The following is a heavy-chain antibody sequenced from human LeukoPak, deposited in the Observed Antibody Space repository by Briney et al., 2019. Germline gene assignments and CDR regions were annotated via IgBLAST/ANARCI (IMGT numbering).Heavy chain of an antibody. CDR2: ISSSSSYI. CDR1: GFTFSSYS. Sequence: GGSLRLSCAASGFTFSSYSMNWVRQAPGKGLEWVSSISSSSSYIYYADSVKGRFTISRDNAKNSLYPQMNSLRAEDTAVYYCARDPPIYDSSGYYGDAFDFWGQGTMVTVSS. CDR3: ARDPPIYDSSGYYGDAFDF. J-gene: IGHJ3*01. D-gene: IGHD3-22*01. V-gene: IGHV3-21*01.